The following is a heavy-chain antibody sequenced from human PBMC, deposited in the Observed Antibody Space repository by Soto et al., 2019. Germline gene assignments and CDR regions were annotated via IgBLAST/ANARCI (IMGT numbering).Heavy chain of an antibody. CDR1: GYIFSKYA. CDR2: LNVGTGNT. J-gene: IGHJ5*02. CDR3: ARESRDFFLWFDP. Sequence: QVQLVQSGGEVKKPGASVKVSCKASGYIFSKYAIHWVRQVPGHKLEWMGWLNVGTGNTKYSQKFQGRVTITRDTSATTAYMELHSLTPEDTAVYYCARESRDFFLWFDPWGQGTLVTVSS. V-gene: IGHV1-3*01.